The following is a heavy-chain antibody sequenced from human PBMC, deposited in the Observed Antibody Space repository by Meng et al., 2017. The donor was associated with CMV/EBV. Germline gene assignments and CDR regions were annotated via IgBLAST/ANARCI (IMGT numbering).Heavy chain of an antibody. J-gene: IGHJ6*02. CDR3: ASQITDIYGDLYYYYYYGMDV. D-gene: IGHD4-17*01. CDR1: GGSISSSSYY. Sequence: GSLRPSCTVSGGSISSSSYYWGWIRQPPGKGLEWIGSIYYSGSTYYNPSLKSRVTISVDTSKNQFSLKLSSVTAADTAVYYCASQITDIYGDLYYYYYYGMDVWGQGTTVTVSS. CDR2: IYYSGST. V-gene: IGHV4-39*01.